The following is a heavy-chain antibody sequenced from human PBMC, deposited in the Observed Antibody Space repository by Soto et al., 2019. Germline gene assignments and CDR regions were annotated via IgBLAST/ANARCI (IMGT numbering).Heavy chain of an antibody. J-gene: IGHJ6*02. Sequence: GGSLRLSCAASGFTFSSYGMHWVRQAPGKGLEWVAVISYDGSNKYYADSVKGRFTISRDNSKNTLYLQMNSLRAEDTGVYYCARKPQYSSGWSRDYYYYGMDVWGQGTTVTVSS. D-gene: IGHD6-19*01. CDR3: ARKPQYSSGWSRDYYYYGMDV. CDR1: GFTFSSYG. CDR2: ISYDGSNK. V-gene: IGHV3-30*03.